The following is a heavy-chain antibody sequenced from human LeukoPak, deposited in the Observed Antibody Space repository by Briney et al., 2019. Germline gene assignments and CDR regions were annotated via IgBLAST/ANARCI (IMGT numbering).Heavy chain of an antibody. CDR2: IYYSGST. CDR1: GGSISSYY. J-gene: IGHJ6*02. CDR3: ARLYPAYYYYGMDV. V-gene: IGHV4-59*08. Sequence: SETLSLTCTVSGGSISSYYWSWIRQPPGKGLEWIGYIYYSGSTNYNPPLKSRVTISVDTSKNQFSLKLSSVTAADTAVYYCARLYPAYYYYGMDVWGQGTTVTVSS.